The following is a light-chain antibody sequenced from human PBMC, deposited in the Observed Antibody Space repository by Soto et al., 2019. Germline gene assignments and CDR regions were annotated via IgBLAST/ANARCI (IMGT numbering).Light chain of an antibody. Sequence: QSVLTQPASVSGSPGQSITISCTGTSNDIGAYNYVSWYQHHPGKAPKLLIYEVSNRPSGVSNRFSGSKSGNTASLTISGLQAEDEADYHCTSFTTSNTVVFGGGTKLTVL. CDR2: EVS. CDR3: TSFTTSNTVV. J-gene: IGLJ2*01. CDR1: SNDIGAYNY. V-gene: IGLV2-14*01.